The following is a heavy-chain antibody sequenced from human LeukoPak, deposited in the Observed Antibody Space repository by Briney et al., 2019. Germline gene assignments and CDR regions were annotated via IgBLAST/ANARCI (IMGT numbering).Heavy chain of an antibody. CDR1: GGSFSGYY. J-gene: IGHJ4*02. CDR2: INHSGST. V-gene: IGHV4-34*01. D-gene: IGHD2-2*01. CDR3: AIRRLGYCSSTSCYPFDY. Sequence: PWETLSLTCAVYGGSFSGYYWSWIRQPPGKGLEWIGEINHSGSTNYNPSLKSRVTISVDTSKNQFSLKLSSVTAADTAVYYCAIRRLGYCSSTSCYPFDYWGQGTLVTVSS.